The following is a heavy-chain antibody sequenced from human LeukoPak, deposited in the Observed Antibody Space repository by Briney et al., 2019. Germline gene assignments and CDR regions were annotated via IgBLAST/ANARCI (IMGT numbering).Heavy chain of an antibody. CDR2: INHSGST. CDR3: ARSPGSYYYYYYYMDV. CDR1: GGSFSGYY. V-gene: IGHV4-34*01. D-gene: IGHD3-10*01. Sequence: SETLSLTCAVYGGSFSGYYWSWIRQPPGKGLEWIGEINHSGSTYYNPSLKSRVTISVDTSKNQVSLKLSSATAADTAVYYCARSPGSYYYYYYYMDVWGKGTTVTVSS. J-gene: IGHJ6*03.